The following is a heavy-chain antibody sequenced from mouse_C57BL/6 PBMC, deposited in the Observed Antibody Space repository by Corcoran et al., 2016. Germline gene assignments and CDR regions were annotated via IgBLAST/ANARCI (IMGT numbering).Heavy chain of an antibody. J-gene: IGHJ4*01. CDR1: GYTFTTYG. V-gene: IGHV9-3*01. CDR2: INTYSGVP. D-gene: IGHD1-1*01. Sequence: QIQLVQSGPELKKPGETVKFSCKASGYTFTTYGMSWVKQAPGKGLKWMGWINTYSGVPTYADDFKGRFAFSLETSASTAYLQINNLKNEDTATYFCARGLLPGYYAMDYWGQGTSVTVSS. CDR3: ARGLLPGYYAMDY.